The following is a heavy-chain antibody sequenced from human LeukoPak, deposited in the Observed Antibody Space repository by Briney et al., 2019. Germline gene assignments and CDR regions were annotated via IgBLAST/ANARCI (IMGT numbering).Heavy chain of an antibody. D-gene: IGHD1-14*01. CDR2: IYTSGST. V-gene: IGHV4-61*02. CDR3: ARLLGRISYMDV. CDR1: GGSISSGSYY. J-gene: IGHJ6*03. Sequence: PSETLSLTCTVSGGSISSGSYYWSWIRQPAGKGLEWIGRIYTSGSTNYNPSLKSRVTISVDTSKNQFSLKLSSVTAADTAVYYCARLLGRISYMDVWGKGTTVTISS.